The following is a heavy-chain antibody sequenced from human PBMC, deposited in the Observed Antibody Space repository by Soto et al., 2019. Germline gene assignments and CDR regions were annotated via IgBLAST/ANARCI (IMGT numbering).Heavy chain of an antibody. CDR2: INHSGSA. D-gene: IGHD3-22*01. Sequence: PSETLSLTCAVYGGSFSDHYWVWIRQPPGGGLEWIGEINHSGSANHNPSLKSRITTSVDTSKNQFSLRLTSVTAADTAVYYCARDGDYYDSSGYHDAFDIWGQGTMVTVSS. V-gene: IGHV4-34*01. CDR3: ARDGDYYDSSGYHDAFDI. J-gene: IGHJ3*02. CDR1: GGSFSDHY.